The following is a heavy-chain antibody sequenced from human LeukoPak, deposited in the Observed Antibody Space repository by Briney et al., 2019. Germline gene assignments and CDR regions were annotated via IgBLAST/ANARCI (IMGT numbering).Heavy chain of an antibody. CDR2: NYYSGST. CDR3: ARTSGSYYRGGNFDY. CDR1: GGSISSSSYY. V-gene: IGHV4-39*01. Sequence: SETLSLTCTVSGGSISSSSYYWGWIRQPPGTGLEWIGSNYYSGSTYYNPSLKSRVTISVDTSKHQFSLKLSSVTAADTAVYYCARTSGSYYRGGNFDYWGQGTLVTVSS. J-gene: IGHJ4*02. D-gene: IGHD1-26*01.